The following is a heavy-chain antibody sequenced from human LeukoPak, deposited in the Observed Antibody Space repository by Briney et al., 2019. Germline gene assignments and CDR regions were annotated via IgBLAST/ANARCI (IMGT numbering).Heavy chain of an antibody. J-gene: IGHJ4*02. CDR1: GFTVSSNY. CDR2: IYSGGST. CDR3: ARVYDSSGYLAFDY. D-gene: IGHD3-22*01. Sequence: PGGSLRLSFAASGFTVSSNYMSWVRQAPGKGLEGVSVIYSGGSTYYADSVKGRFTISRDNSKNTLYLQMNSLRAEDTAVYYCARVYDSSGYLAFDYWGQGTLVTVSS. V-gene: IGHV3-53*01.